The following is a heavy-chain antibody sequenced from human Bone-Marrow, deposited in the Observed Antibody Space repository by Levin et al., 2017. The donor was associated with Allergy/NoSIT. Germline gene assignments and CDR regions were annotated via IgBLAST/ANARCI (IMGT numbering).Heavy chain of an antibody. V-gene: IGHV4-59*08. Sequence: SQTLSLTCTVSGASIRSYYWTWIRQPPGKGLEWIGYIYHTGSTNYNPSLKSRVTISVDTSKNQFSLKLSSVTAADTAVYYCARLNYYDHSGYFEWGQGTLATVSS. CDR2: IYHTGST. CDR1: GASIRSYY. D-gene: IGHD3-22*01. CDR3: ARLNYYDHSGYFE. J-gene: IGHJ4*02.